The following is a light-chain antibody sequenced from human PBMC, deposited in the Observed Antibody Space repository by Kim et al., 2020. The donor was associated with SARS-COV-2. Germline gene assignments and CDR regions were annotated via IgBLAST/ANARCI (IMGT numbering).Light chain of an antibody. J-gene: IGLJ2*01. V-gene: IGLV3-21*04. CDR1: NIGSKS. CDR2: YDS. Sequence: SYELTQPPSVSVAPGKTARITCGGNNIGSKSVHWYQQKPGQAPVLVIYYDSDRPSGIPERFSGSNSGNTATLTISRVEAGDEADYYCQVWHSSSDVVFGGGTQLTVL. CDR3: QVWHSSSDVV.